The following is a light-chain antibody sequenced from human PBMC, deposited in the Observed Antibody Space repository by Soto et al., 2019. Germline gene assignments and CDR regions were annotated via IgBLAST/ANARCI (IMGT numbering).Light chain of an antibody. J-gene: IGLJ3*02. CDR1: SSDVGAYNY. Sequence: QSALTQPPSASGPPGQSVTISCTGTSSDVGAYNYVSWYQQYPGKAPKLMIYEVTKRPSGVPDRFSGSKSGNTASLTVSGLQAEDEADYYCTSYVGNDIWVFGGGTKLNVL. V-gene: IGLV2-8*01. CDR3: TSYVGNDIWV. CDR2: EVT.